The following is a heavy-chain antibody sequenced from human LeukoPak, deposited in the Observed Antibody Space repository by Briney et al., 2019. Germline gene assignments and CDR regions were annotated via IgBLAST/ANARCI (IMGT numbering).Heavy chain of an antibody. CDR1: GFTFSSYG. J-gene: IGHJ4*02. CDR3: AKDLMGATIRPYYFDY. D-gene: IGHD1-26*01. CDR2: IQYHGSNK. V-gene: IGHV3-30*02. Sequence: GGSLRLSCAASGFTFSSYGMHWVRQAPGKGLEWVAFIQYHGSNKYYADSVKGRFTFSRDNSKNTLYLQMNSLRAEDTAVYYCAKDLMGATIRPYYFDYWGQGTLVTVSS.